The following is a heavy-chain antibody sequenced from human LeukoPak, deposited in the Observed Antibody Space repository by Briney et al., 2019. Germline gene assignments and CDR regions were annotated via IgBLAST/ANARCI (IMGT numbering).Heavy chain of an antibody. J-gene: IGHJ4*02. Sequence: ASVKVSCKASGGTFISYATSWVRQAPGQGLEWMGGIIPIFGTANYAQKFQGRVTITADESTSTAYMELSSLRSEDTAVYYCARGGYSYGCRQGDYWGQGTLVTVSS. CDR2: IIPIFGTA. CDR1: GGTFISYA. D-gene: IGHD5-18*01. CDR3: ARGGYSYGCRQGDY. V-gene: IGHV1-69*13.